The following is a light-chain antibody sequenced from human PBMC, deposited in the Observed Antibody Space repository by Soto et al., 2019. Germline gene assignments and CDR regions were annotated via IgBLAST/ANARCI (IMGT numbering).Light chain of an antibody. CDR3: QQYGSSPLT. V-gene: IGKV3-20*01. J-gene: IGKJ4*01. Sequence: IVLTQSPGTLSFSPGERATLSCRASQSVSSSYLAWYQQKPGQAPRLLIYGASSRATGIPDRFSGSGSGKDFTLTISRLEPEDFAVYYCQQYGSSPLTFGGGSKVEIX. CDR1: QSVSSSY. CDR2: GAS.